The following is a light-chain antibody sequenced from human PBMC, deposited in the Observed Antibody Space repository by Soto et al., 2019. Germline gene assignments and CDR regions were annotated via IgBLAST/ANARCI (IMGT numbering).Light chain of an antibody. V-gene: IGLV2-14*01. J-gene: IGLJ1*01. CDR1: SSDVGGYNY. CDR3: SSYTSSSTLYV. Sequence: SALTQTASVSGSPGQSITISCTGTSSDVGGYNYVSWYQQHPGKAPKLMIYEVSHRPSGVSNRFSGSKSGNTASLTISGLQAEDEADYYCSSYTSSSTLYVFGTGTKVTVL. CDR2: EVS.